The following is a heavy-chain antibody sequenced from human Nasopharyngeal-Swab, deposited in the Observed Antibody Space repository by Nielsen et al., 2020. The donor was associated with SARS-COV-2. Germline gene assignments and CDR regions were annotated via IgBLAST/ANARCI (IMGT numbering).Heavy chain of an antibody. D-gene: IGHD3-16*02. V-gene: IGHV4-34*01. J-gene: IGHJ4*02. CDR1: GGSFSGYY. CDR2: INHSGST. Sequence: SETLSLTCAVYGGSFSGYYWSWIRQPPGQGLEWIGEINHSGSTNYNPSLKSRVTISVDTSKNQFSLKLSSVTAADTAVYYCARGRQYDYVWGSYRYDAFDYWGQGTLVTVSS. CDR3: ARGRQYDYVWGSYRYDAFDY.